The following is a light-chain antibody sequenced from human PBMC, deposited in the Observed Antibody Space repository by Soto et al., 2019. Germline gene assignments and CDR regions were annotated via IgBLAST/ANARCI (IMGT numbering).Light chain of an antibody. CDR2: KAS. J-gene: IGKJ4*01. CDR1: QSISSW. Sequence: DIQMTQSPSTLSAFVGDRVTITCRASQSISSWLAWYQQKPGKAPNLLIYKASSLESGVPSRFSGSGSGTEFTLTISSLQPDDFATYYCQQYNSSPLPFGGGTKVEIK. CDR3: QQYNSSPLP. V-gene: IGKV1-5*03.